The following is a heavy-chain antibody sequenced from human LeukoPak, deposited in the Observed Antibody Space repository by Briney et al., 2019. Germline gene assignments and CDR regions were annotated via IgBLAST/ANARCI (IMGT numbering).Heavy chain of an antibody. D-gene: IGHD3-3*01. CDR1: GLTFSTYA. V-gene: IGHV3-64*01. J-gene: IGHJ4*02. Sequence: GGSLRLSCVASGLTFSTYAIHWVRQAPGKGLEYVSVISSNGSRTYYANSVKGGFTISRDNSKNTVYLQMGSLRAEDMAVYYCARTVFGPVDYWGQGTLVTVSS. CDR3: ARTVFGPVDY. CDR2: ISSNGSRT.